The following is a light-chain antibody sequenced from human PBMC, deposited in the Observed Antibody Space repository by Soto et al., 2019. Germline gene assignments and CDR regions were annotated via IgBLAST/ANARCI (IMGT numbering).Light chain of an antibody. CDR1: QSSDNW. Sequence: DMQMTQSPSTLSASVQDRVTITCRASQSSDNWLAWYQQKPGKAPKLLIYKTSSLGSGVPSRFSGSPSGTEITLTISSLQPHDFGAYNSPQYYPMYTFGRGTQLHVK. V-gene: IGKV1-5*03. CDR2: KTS. J-gene: IGKJ2*01. CDR3: PQYYPMYT.